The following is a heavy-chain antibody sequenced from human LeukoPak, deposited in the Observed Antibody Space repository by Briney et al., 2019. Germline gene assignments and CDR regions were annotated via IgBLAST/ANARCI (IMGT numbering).Heavy chain of an antibody. Sequence: GASVKVSCKASGYTFTSYYMHWVRQAPGQGFEWMGIINPSGGSTSYAQKFQGRVTMTRDTSTSTVYMELSSLRSEDTAVYYCASWLRDYYYMDVWGKGTTVTVSS. D-gene: IGHD6-19*01. CDR2: INPSGGST. V-gene: IGHV1-46*01. J-gene: IGHJ6*03. CDR1: GYTFTSYY. CDR3: ASWLRDYYYMDV.